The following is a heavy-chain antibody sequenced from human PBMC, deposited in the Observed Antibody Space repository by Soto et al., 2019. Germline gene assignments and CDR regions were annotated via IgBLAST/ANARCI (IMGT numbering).Heavy chain of an antibody. CDR3: ARYFLVGCGTNSYLYSIDA. D-gene: IGHD2-2*01. V-gene: IGHV3-66*01. Sequence: PGEALRLSYAASGFTARRNYKSLGRLVPGKGMEWISIIYSAGNTYYADSVKGRFTISRDNSKNTLYLQMNSLGAEDTAVYYCARYFLVGCGTNSYLYSIDAWGQ. CDR2: IYSAGNT. J-gene: IGHJ5*01. CDR1: GFTARRNY.